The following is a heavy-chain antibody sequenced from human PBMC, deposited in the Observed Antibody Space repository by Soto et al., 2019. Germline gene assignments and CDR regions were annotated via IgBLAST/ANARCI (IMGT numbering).Heavy chain of an antibody. CDR3: VRHLAHGYSGNV. CDR2: VYDSGIT. D-gene: IGHD5-18*01. V-gene: IGHV4-30-4*01. Sequence: TLSITCSVAGGIVTGGEDCWSWVRQAPGKGLEWIGYVYDSGITYYTPALRSRVAVSLDRPNNEVSLKLSSVTAADTAVYFCVRHLAHGYSGNVWGHAPMVTVS. J-gene: IGHJ3*01. CDR1: GGIVTGGEDC.